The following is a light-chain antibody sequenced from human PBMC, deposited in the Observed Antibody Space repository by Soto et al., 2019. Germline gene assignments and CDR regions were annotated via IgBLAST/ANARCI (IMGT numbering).Light chain of an antibody. CDR1: QGVDNY. J-gene: IGKJ1*01. V-gene: IGKV3-20*01. CDR3: HQYGVSPVT. CDR2: GAS. Sequence: EIVLTQSPGTLSLSPGEGATLSCRASQGVDNYLAWYQQKPLQAPRLLIYGASSRATGIPDRFSGSGYGTDFTLTISRLEPEDFAVYYCHQYGVSPVTFGQGTTVEIK.